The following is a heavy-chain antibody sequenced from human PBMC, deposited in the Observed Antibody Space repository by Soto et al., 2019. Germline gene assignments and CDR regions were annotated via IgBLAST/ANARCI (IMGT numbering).Heavy chain of an antibody. V-gene: IGHV3-30-3*01. J-gene: IGHJ6*02. Sequence: QVQLVESGGGVVQPGRSLRLSCAASGFTFSSYAMHWVRQAPGKGLEWVAVISYDGSNKYYADSVKGRFTISRDNSKNTLYLQMNSLSAEDTAVYYCAIDRDSGSYDYYYGMDVWGQGTTVTVSS. CDR3: AIDRDSGSYDYYYGMDV. CDR1: GFTFSSYA. D-gene: IGHD1-26*01. CDR2: ISYDGSNK.